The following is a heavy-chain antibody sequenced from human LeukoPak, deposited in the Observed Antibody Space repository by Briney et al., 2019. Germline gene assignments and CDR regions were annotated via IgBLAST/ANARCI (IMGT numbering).Heavy chain of an antibody. CDR3: AREAYCGGDCYSGCDY. Sequence: PSETLSLTCTVSGGSISSYYWSWIRQPPGKGLEWIGYIYYSGSTNYNPSLKSRVTISVDTSKNRFSLKLSSVTAADTAVYYCAREAYCGGDCYSGCDYWGQGTLVTVSS. CDR1: GGSISSYY. CDR2: IYYSGST. V-gene: IGHV4-59*01. J-gene: IGHJ4*02. D-gene: IGHD2-21*02.